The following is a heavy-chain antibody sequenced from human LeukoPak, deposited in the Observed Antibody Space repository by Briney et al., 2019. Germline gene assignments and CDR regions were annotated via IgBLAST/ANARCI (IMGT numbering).Heavy chain of an antibody. J-gene: IGHJ4*02. D-gene: IGHD3-22*01. CDR3: AGTYYYDSSGYFDY. Sequence: SETLSLTCTVSGGSISSYYWSWMRQPPGKGLEWIGYIYYSGSTNYNPSLKSRVTVSVDTSKNQFSLKLSSVTAADTAVYYCAGTYYYDSSGYFDYWGQGTLVTVS. CDR2: IYYSGST. V-gene: IGHV4-59*01. CDR1: GGSISSYY.